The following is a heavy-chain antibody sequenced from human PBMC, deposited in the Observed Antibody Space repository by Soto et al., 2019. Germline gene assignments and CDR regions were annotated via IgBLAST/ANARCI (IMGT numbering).Heavy chain of an antibody. CDR1: GGSFSGYY. CDR3: ARGLYCISTSCSLPYYYFGMDV. J-gene: IGHJ6*02. CDR2: INHSGST. Sequence: SETLSLTCAVYGGSFSGYYWSWIRQPPGKGLEWIGEINHSGSTNYNPSLKSRVTISVDTSRNQFSLKLSSVTSEDTATYYCARGLYCISTSCSLPYYYFGMDVWGQGTTVTVSS. V-gene: IGHV4-34*01. D-gene: IGHD2-2*01.